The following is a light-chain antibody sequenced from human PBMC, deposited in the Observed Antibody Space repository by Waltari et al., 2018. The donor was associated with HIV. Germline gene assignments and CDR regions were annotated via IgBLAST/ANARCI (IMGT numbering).Light chain of an antibody. Sequence: EIVMTQSPATLSVSPGERATLSCRASQTISSNLAWYQHKPGQSPRLLIYAASTRATGIPARFSASGSGTEFTLTISSLQSEDFAVYYCQQYSHWPLMYIFGQGTKLEIK. CDR2: AAS. CDR1: QTISSN. CDR3: QQYSHWPLMYI. J-gene: IGKJ2*01. V-gene: IGKV3-15*01.